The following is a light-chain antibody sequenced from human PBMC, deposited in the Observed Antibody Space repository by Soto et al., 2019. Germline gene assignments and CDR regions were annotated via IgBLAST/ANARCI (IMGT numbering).Light chain of an antibody. J-gene: IGLJ1*01. CDR1: SSDVGTYNL. V-gene: IGLV2-23*02. CDR3: CSYGGSSTFPYV. CDR2: EVT. Sequence: QSVLAQPASVSGSPEQSITISCTGTSSDVGTYNLVSWYQQHPGKAPKLIIYEVTERPSGVSNRFSGSKFGNTASLTISGLLPEDEADYYCCSYGGSSTFPYVFGTRTKVTVL.